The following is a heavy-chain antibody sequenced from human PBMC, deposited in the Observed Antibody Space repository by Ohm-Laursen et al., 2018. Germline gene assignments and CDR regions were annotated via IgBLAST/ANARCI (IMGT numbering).Heavy chain of an antibody. D-gene: IGHD3-16*01. CDR1: GFTFSSYA. J-gene: IGHJ3*02. CDR2: ISGSGGST. CDR3: AKGRSGHQRGVGAFDI. Sequence: SLRLSCTASGFTFSSYAMSWVRQAPGKGLEWVSAISGSGGSTYYADSVKGRFTISRDNSKNTLYLQMNSLRAEDTAVYYCAKGRSGHQRGVGAFDIWGQGTMVTVSS. V-gene: IGHV3-23*01.